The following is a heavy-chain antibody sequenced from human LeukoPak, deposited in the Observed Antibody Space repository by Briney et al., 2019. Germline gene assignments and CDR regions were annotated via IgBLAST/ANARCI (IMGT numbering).Heavy chain of an antibody. CDR2: ITPYNGNT. D-gene: IGHD2-2*01. CDR1: GYTFTSYG. CDR3: ARWYCSSTSCYAGAFDI. V-gene: IGHV1-18*04. J-gene: IGHJ3*02. Sequence: GASVKVSCKASGYTFTSYGITWVRQAPGQGLEWMGWITPYNGNTNYAQNLQGRVTMTTDTSTSTVYMELRSLRSDDTAVYYCARWYCSSTSCYAGAFDIWGQGTMVTVSS.